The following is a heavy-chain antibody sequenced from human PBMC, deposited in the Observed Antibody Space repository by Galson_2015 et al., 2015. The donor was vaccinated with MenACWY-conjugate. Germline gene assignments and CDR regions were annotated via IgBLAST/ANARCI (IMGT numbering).Heavy chain of an antibody. CDR3: ARDSSSSWYYFDY. CDR1: GFTFSSYG. V-gene: IGHV3-33*01. D-gene: IGHD6-13*01. Sequence: SLRLSCAASGFTFSSYGMHWVRRAPGKGLEWVAVIWYGGSNKYYADSVKGRFTISRDNSKNTLYLQMNSLRAEDTAVYYCARDSSSSWYYFDYWGQGTLVTVSS. CDR2: IWYGGSNK. J-gene: IGHJ4*02.